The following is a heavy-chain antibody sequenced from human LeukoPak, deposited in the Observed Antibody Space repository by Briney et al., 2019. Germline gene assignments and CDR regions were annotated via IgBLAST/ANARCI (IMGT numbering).Heavy chain of an antibody. CDR2: INPNSGGT. CDR1: GYTFTGYY. Sequence: ASVKVSCKASGYTFTGYYMHWVRQAPGQGLEWMGWINPNSGGTNYAQKFQGRVTMTRDTSISTAYMELSRLRSDDTAVYYCARRFGSTVVKGQYFDYWGQGTLVTVSS. J-gene: IGHJ4*02. D-gene: IGHD4-23*01. CDR3: ARRFGSTVVKGQYFDY. V-gene: IGHV1-2*02.